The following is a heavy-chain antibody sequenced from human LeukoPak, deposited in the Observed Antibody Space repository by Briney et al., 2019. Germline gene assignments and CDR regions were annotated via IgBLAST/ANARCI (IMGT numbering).Heavy chain of an antibody. CDR1: GYTFTGYY. D-gene: IGHD3/OR15-3a*01. CDR2: IIPIFGTA. V-gene: IGHV1-69*05. J-gene: IGHJ6*03. Sequence: GASVKVSCKASGYTFTGYYMHWVRQAPGQGLEWMGGIIPIFGTANYAQKFQGRVTITTDESTSTAYMELSSLRSEDTAVYYCASGGLVMPYYYYYYMDVWGKGTTVTVSS. CDR3: ASGGLVMPYYYYYYMDV.